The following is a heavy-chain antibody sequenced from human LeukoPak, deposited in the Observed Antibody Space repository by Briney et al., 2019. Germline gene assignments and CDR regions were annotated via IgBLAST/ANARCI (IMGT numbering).Heavy chain of an antibody. CDR2: IIPVLNIT. V-gene: IGHV1-69*04. CDR1: GGTFSTSA. D-gene: IGHD6-19*01. J-gene: IGHJ4*02. CDR3: ARDLVGYSSGWYFDY. Sequence: GASVQVSCKTSGGTFSTSAITWVRQAPGQGLEWMGRIIPVLNITTYAQKFQGRVTITADKSTSTAYMELSSLRSEDTAVYYCARDLVGYSSGWYFDYWGQGTLVTVSS.